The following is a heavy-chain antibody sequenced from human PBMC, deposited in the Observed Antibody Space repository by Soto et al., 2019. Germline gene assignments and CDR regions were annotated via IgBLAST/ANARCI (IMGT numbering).Heavy chain of an antibody. J-gene: IGHJ6*02. CDR2: ISSSSSYT. CDR1: GFTFSDYY. V-gene: IGHV3-11*05. CDR3: ARGLGEAGDGMDV. D-gene: IGHD3-16*01. Sequence: GGSLRLSCAASGFTFSDYYMSWIRQAPGKGLEWVSYISSSSSYTNYADSVKGRFTISRDNAKNSLYLQMNSLRAEDTAVYYCARGLGEAGDGMDVWGQGTKVTVSS.